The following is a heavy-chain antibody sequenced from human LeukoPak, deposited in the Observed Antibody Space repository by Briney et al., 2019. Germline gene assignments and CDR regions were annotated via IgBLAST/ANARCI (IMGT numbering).Heavy chain of an antibody. D-gene: IGHD5-24*01. CDR1: GITVSSNY. J-gene: IGHJ5*02. V-gene: IGHV3-66*01. Sequence: GTSLRLSCAASGITVSSNYMSWVRQAPGKGLEWVSVIYSGGSTYYADSVKGRFTISRDNSKNTLYLQMNSLRAEDTAVYYCARGSRDGYGMFDPWGQGTLVTVSS. CDR2: IYSGGST. CDR3: ARGSRDGYGMFDP.